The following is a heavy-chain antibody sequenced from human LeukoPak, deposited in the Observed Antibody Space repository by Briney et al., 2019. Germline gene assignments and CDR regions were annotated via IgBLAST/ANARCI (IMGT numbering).Heavy chain of an antibody. CDR2: IYYSGST. D-gene: IGHD3-10*01. J-gene: IGHJ6*03. CDR1: GGSISSNSYY. V-gene: IGHV4-61*01. Sequence: PSETLSLTCTVSGGSISSNSYYWSWIRQPPGKGLEWIGYIYYSGSTNYNPSLKSRVTVSVDTSKNQFSLKLSSVTAADTAVYYCARGGGSGSYYYYYYMDVWGKGTTVTISS. CDR3: ARGGGSGSYYYYYYMDV.